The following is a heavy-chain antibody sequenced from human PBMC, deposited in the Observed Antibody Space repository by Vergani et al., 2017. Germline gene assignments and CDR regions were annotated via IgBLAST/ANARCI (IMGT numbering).Heavy chain of an antibody. D-gene: IGHD5-18*01. CDR2: ISGSGGST. V-gene: IGHV3-23*01. Sequence: EVQLLESGGGLVQPGGSLRLSCAASGFTFSSYAMSWVRKAPGTGLEGVSAISGSGGSTYYADSVMGRFTIFRDNSKNTLYMQMNSLRADDTAVYYCAKDRYSYGYAPFDYWGQGTLVTVSS. J-gene: IGHJ4*02. CDR1: GFTFSSYA. CDR3: AKDRYSYGYAPFDY.